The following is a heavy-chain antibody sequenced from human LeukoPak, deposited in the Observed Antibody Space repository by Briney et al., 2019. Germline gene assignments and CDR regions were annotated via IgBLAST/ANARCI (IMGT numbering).Heavy chain of an antibody. J-gene: IGHJ6*04. V-gene: IGHV4-30-4*01. CDR3: ARDNLYGSGTEHYGMDV. D-gene: IGHD3-10*01. CDR2: IYYSGST. Sequence: PSQTLSLTCTVSGGSISSGDYYWSWIRQPPGKGLEWIGYIYYSGSTYYNPSLKSRVTISVGTSKNQFSLKLSSVTAADTAVYYCARDNLYGSGTEHYGMDVWGKGTTVTVSS. CDR1: GGSISSGDYY.